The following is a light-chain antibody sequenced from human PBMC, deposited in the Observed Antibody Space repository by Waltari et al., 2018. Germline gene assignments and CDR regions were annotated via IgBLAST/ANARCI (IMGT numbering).Light chain of an antibody. CDR1: QGISTY. Sequence: DIQLTQSPSFLSASVGDRVTITCRASQGISTYLAWYQQKPGKAPKLLIYAASTLQSGVPSRFSGSGSGTEFTLTISSLQPEEFATYYCQQLNSYPRTFGGGTKVEIK. CDR2: AAS. V-gene: IGKV1-9*01. J-gene: IGKJ4*01. CDR3: QQLNSYPRT.